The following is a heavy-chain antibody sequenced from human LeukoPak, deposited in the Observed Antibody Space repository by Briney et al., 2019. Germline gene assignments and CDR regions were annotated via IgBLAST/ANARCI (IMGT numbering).Heavy chain of an antibody. J-gene: IGHJ4*02. CDR1: GFSFSSYG. V-gene: IGHV3-30*18. CDR2: ISYDGSSK. D-gene: IGHD1-14*01. Sequence: GRSLRLSCVVSGFSFSSYGMHWVRQAPGKGLEWVAVISYDGSSKYYADSVKGRFTISRDNSKNTLYLQMNSLRAEDTALYYCAKDVKYNGNYIDYWGQGALVTVSS. CDR3: AKDVKYNGNYIDY.